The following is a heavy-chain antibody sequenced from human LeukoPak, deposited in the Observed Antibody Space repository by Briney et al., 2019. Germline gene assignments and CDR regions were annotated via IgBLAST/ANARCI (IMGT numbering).Heavy chain of an antibody. V-gene: IGHV3-48*01. Sequence: GGSLRLSCAASGFTFSSYEMNWVRQAPGKGQEWVSYISSRSSTIYYADSVKGRFTISRDNAKNSLYLQMNSLRAEDTAVYYCARVTSESSYRPFDYWGQGTLVTVSS. CDR3: ARVTSESSYRPFDY. CDR2: ISSRSSTI. J-gene: IGHJ4*02. CDR1: GFTFSSYE. D-gene: IGHD3-10*01.